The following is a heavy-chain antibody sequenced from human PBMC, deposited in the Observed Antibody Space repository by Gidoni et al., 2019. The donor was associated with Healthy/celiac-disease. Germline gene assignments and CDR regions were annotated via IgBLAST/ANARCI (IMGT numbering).Heavy chain of an antibody. CDR1: GFTFSSYG. CDR3: ARDGGLDIVATDMDV. CDR2: IWYDGSNK. J-gene: IGHJ6*03. V-gene: IGHV3-33*01. D-gene: IGHD5-12*01. Sequence: QVQLVESGGGVVQPGRSLRLSCAASGFTFSSYGMHWVRQAPGKGLEWVAVIWYDGSNKYYADSVKGRFTISRDNSKNTLYLQMNSLRAEDTAVYYCARDGGLDIVATDMDVWGKGTTVTVSS.